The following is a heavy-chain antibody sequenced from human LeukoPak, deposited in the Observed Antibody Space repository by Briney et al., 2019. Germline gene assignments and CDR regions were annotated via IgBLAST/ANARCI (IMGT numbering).Heavy chain of an antibody. Sequence: GVSVKVSCKASGYTFTSYAMHWVRQAPGQRLEWMGWINAGNGNTKYSQKFQGRVTITRDTSASTAYMELSSLRSEDTAVYYCARDHLSGDYELGYWGQGTLVTVSS. J-gene: IGHJ4*02. CDR3: ARDHLSGDYELGY. V-gene: IGHV1-3*01. CDR2: INAGNGNT. CDR1: GYTFTSYA. D-gene: IGHD4-17*01.